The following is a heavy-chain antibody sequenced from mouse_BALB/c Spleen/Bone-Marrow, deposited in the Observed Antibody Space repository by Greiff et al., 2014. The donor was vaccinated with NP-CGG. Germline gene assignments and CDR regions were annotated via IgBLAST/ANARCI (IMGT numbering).Heavy chain of an antibody. D-gene: IGHD3-2*02. Sequence: EVQGVESGGGLVQPGGSRKLSCAASGFTFSSFGMHWVRQAPEKGLEWVAYISSGSSTIYYADTLKGRFTISRDNPKNTLFLQMTSLRSEDTAMYYCARSRLRGYYFVYWGQGTTLTVSS. V-gene: IGHV5-17*02. CDR2: ISSGSSTI. CDR3: ARSRLRGYYFVY. J-gene: IGHJ2*01. CDR1: GFTFSSFG.